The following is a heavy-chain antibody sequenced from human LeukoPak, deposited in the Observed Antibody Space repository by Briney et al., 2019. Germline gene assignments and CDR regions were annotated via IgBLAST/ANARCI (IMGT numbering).Heavy chain of an antibody. D-gene: IGHD5-24*01. Sequence: PGGSLRLSCAASGFIFSTYWMTWFRQAPGKGLEWVANLKQDGGEKYYMGSVRGRFIISRDNAKNSLYLQMNSLRAEDTAVYYCARTPDGPDYWGQGTLVTVSS. CDR1: GFIFSTYW. J-gene: IGHJ4*02. CDR2: LKQDGGEK. CDR3: ARTPDGPDY. V-gene: IGHV3-7*03.